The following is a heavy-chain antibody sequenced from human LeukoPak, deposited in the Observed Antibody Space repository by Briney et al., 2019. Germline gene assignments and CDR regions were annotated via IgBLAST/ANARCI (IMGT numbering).Heavy chain of an antibody. CDR3: AKDVKYLGSYYDSSGYYAHS. CDR2: ITNSGNSK. Sequence: GSLRLSCAASEFTFSSYSMNWVRQAPGKGLEWVSYITNSGNSKSYADSVKGRFTISRDNSKNTLYLQMNSLRAEDTAVYYCAKDVKYLGSYYDSSGYYAHSWGQGTLVTVSS. D-gene: IGHD3-22*01. CDR1: EFTFSSYS. V-gene: IGHV3-48*01. J-gene: IGHJ4*02.